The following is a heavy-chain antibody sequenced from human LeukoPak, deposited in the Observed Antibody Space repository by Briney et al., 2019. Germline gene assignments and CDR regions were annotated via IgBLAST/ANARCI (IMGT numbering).Heavy chain of an antibody. CDR3: ASHGRAGGMAPYFDY. CDR2: IRSSGSTI. J-gene: IGHJ4*02. V-gene: IGHV3-11*01. Sequence: GGSLRLSCAASGFTFSDYYMSWIRQAPGKGLEWVSYIRSSGSTIYYADSVKGRFTISRDNAKNSLYLQMSSLRAEDTAVYYCASHGRAGGMAPYFDYWGQGTLVTVSS. D-gene: IGHD3-10*01. CDR1: GFTFSDYY.